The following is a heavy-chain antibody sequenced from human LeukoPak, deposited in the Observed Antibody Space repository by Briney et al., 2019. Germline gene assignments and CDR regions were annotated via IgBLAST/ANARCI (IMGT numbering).Heavy chain of an antibody. J-gene: IGHJ4*02. CDR1: GDIFTTYC. CDR2: IYPGYSDV. CDR3: ARLENYCTRTSCYFDY. Sequence: GESLKISCKGSGDIFTTYCIGWVRQMPGKGLEWMGSIYPGYSDVIYSPSFQGQVTISADKSVTTAYLQWRSLKASDTAMYYCARLENYCTRTSCYFDYWGQGTLVTVSS. D-gene: IGHD2-2*01. V-gene: IGHV5-51*01.